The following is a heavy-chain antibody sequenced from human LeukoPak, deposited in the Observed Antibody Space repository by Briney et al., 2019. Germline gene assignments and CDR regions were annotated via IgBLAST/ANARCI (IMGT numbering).Heavy chain of an antibody. CDR2: IYYSGST. Sequence: SETLSLTCTVSGGSVSSDYWSWIRQPPGKRLEWIGYIYYSGSTNYNPSLKSRVTISRDTSKNQLSLSLTSVTAADTAVYYCARGTSTSASGFDYWGQGSPVTVSS. J-gene: IGHJ4*02. CDR3: ARGTSTSASGFDY. D-gene: IGHD2-2*01. CDR1: GGSVSSDY. V-gene: IGHV4-59*02.